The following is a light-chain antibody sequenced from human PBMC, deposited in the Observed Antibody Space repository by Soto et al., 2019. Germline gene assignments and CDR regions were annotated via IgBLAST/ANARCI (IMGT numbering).Light chain of an antibody. V-gene: IGKV1-33*01. J-gene: IGKJ5*01. CDR1: QDISKS. CDR2: DAS. CDR3: QQYDNFPLT. Sequence: DIQMTQSPSSLSASVGDRVKITCQASQDISKSLNWFQQKPGEAPKVLIFDASNLETGVPSRFSGSGSGTDFSLTITSLQPEDIATYHCQQYDNFPLTFGQGTRLEIK.